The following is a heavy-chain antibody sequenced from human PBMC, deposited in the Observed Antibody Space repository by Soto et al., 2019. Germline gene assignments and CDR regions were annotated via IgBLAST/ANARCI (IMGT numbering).Heavy chain of an antibody. J-gene: IGHJ6*02. D-gene: IGHD6-19*01. V-gene: IGHV3-30*03. Sequence: QVQLVESGGGVVQPGRSLRLSCAASGFTFSSFGMHWVRQAPGKGLEWVAIISYDRNNKYYADSVQGRFTISRDNSKNTLYLQMNSLRAEDTAVYYCARQFDSSGWYYYYYGMDVWGQGTTVTVSS. CDR3: ARQFDSSGWYYYYYGMDV. CDR1: GFTFSSFG. CDR2: ISYDRNNK.